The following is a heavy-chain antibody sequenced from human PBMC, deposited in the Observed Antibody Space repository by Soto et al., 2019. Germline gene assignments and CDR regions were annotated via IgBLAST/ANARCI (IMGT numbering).Heavy chain of an antibody. CDR3: ARDRWLGYDSSGYFPTYDAFDI. CDR2: ISSSGSTI. CDR1: GFTFSSYE. Sequence: GESLKISCAASGFTFSSYEINWVRQAPGKGLEWFSYISSSGSTIYYADSVKGRFTISRDNAKNSLYLQMNSLRAEDTAVYYCARDRWLGYDSSGYFPTYDAFDIWGQGTMVTVSS. D-gene: IGHD3-22*01. V-gene: IGHV3-48*03. J-gene: IGHJ3*02.